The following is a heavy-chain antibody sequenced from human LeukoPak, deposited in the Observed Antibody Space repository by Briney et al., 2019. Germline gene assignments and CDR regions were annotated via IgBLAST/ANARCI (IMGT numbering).Heavy chain of an antibody. V-gene: IGHV1-2*02. CDR2: INPNSGGT. CDR3: ARVYNWNYVGDDAFDI. J-gene: IGHJ3*02. D-gene: IGHD1-1*01. CDR1: GYTFTGYY. Sequence: VKVSCKASGYTFTGYYMHWVRQAPGQGLEWMGWINPNSGGTNYAQKFQGRVTMTRDTSISTAYMELSRLRSDDTAVYYCARVYNWNYVGDDAFDIWGQGTMVTVSS.